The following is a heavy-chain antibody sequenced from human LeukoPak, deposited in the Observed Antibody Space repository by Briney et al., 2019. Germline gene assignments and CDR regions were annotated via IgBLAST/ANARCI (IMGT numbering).Heavy chain of an antibody. CDR3: AKDIRYYYDSSGSLFDY. Sequence: PGGSLRLSCAASGFTFDDYAMHWVRQAPGKGLEWVSGISWNSGSIGYADSVKGRFTIPRDNAKNSLYLQMNSLRAEDTALYYCAKDIRYYYDSSGSLFDYWGQGTLVTVPS. J-gene: IGHJ4*02. V-gene: IGHV3-9*01. CDR1: GFTFDDYA. D-gene: IGHD3-22*01. CDR2: ISWNSGSI.